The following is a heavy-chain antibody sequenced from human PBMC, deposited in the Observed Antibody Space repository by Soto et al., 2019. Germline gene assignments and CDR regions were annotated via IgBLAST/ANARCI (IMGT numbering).Heavy chain of an antibody. Sequence: GALSLSCAASGFTFSSYAMSWVRQAPGKGLEWVSAISGSGGSTYYADSVKGRFTISRDNSKNTLYLQMNSLRAEDTAVYYCAKVASYDIAFDYWGQGTLVTVSS. D-gene: IGHD3-22*01. CDR1: GFTFSSYA. CDR2: ISGSGGST. CDR3: AKVASYDIAFDY. V-gene: IGHV3-23*01. J-gene: IGHJ4*02.